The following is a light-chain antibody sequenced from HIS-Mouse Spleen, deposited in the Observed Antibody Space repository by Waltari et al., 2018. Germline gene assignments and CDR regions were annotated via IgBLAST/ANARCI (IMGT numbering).Light chain of an antibody. CDR2: EDS. V-gene: IGLV3-10*01. J-gene: IGLJ2*01. CDR1: ALPKKY. CDR3: YSTDSSGNHRV. Sequence: SYELTQPPSVSVSPGQTARITCPGDALPKKYAYWYQQKSGQAPVLVIYEDSKRPAGIPERFSGSSSGRMATLTISGAQVEDEAEYYCYSTDSSGNHRVFGGGTKLTVL.